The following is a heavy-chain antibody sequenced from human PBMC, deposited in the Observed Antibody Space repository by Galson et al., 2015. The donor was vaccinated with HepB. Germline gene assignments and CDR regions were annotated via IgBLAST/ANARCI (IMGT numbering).Heavy chain of an antibody. CDR3: AAEEYCSSRGCSSPYCY. CDR2: ISRSSVAI. D-gene: IGHD2-2*01. CDR1: GFTFSNYR. Sequence: SLRLSCAASGFTFSNYRMHWVRQTPGKGLEWVSHISRSSVAIFYADSVKGRFTISRDNAKSSLYLQMNSLRDEDTAVYYCAAEEYCSSRGCSSPYCYWGQGTLVTVSS. J-gene: IGHJ4*02. V-gene: IGHV3-48*02.